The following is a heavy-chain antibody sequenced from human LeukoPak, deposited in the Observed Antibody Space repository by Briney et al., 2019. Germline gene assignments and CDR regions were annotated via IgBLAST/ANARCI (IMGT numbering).Heavy chain of an antibody. J-gene: IGHJ4*02. D-gene: IGHD3-10*01. Sequence: GGSLTLSCTASGFTFGDYAMSWVRQAPGKGLEWVGFIRSKAYGGTTEYAASVKGRFTISRDDSKSIAYLQMNSLKTEDTAVYYCTWLLWFGELQYWGQGTLVTVSS. CDR2: IRSKAYGGTT. CDR1: GFTFGDYA. V-gene: IGHV3-49*04. CDR3: TWLLWFGELQY.